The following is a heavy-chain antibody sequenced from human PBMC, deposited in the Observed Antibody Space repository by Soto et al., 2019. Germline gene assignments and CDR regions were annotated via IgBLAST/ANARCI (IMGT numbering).Heavy chain of an antibody. CDR1: GFTVSSKY. Sequence: EVHLVESGGGLVQPGGSLRLSCAASGFTVSSKYMSWVRQAPGKGLEWVSLIQSGGPTYYADSVKGRFTISRDTSENTVHLQMDSLRAEHTAVYYCARDDVLCDGGRCYGVPLDVLGKGTTVTVYS. J-gene: IGHJ6*04. CDR3: ARDDVLCDGGRCYGVPLDV. D-gene: IGHD2-15*01. CDR2: IQSGGPT. V-gene: IGHV3-66*01.